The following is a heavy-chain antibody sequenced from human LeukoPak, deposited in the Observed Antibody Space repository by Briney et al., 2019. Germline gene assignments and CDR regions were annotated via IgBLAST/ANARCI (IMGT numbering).Heavy chain of an antibody. Sequence: GGSLRLSCAASGFTFSSYSMNWVRQAPGKGLEWVSSISSSSSYIYYADSVKGRFTISRDNAKNSLYLQMNSLRAEDTAVYYCTTIFGVVSDDAFDIWGQGTMVPVSS. CDR3: TTIFGVVSDDAFDI. CDR2: ISSSSSYI. J-gene: IGHJ3*02. D-gene: IGHD3-3*01. CDR1: GFTFSSYS. V-gene: IGHV3-21*01.